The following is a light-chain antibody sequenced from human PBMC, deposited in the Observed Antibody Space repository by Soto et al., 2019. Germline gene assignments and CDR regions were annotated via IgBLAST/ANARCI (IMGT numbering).Light chain of an antibody. CDR3: QQYHGYPWT. CDR1: QSISSW. J-gene: IGKJ1*01. Sequence: DIQMTQSPSTLSTSVGDRVTITCRASQSISSWLAWYQQKPGKAPKVLIYKASSLQSGVPSRFSGSGSGTEFTLTISSLQPDDFATYYCQQYHGYPWTFGQGTKVDIK. V-gene: IGKV1-5*03. CDR2: KAS.